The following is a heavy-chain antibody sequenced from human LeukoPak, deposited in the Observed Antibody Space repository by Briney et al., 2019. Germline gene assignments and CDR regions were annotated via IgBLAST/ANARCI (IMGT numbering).Heavy chain of an antibody. Sequence: SETLSLTCTVSGGSISSSNYYWGWIRQPPGKGLEWIGSIYYTGSTYYNPSLKSRVTISIHTSKNQFSLNLNSVTAADTAVYYCARYPDYDYVWGIGYWGQGTLVTVSS. CDR3: ARYPDYDYVWGIGY. CDR2: IYYTGST. V-gene: IGHV4-39*07. CDR1: GGSISSSNYY. J-gene: IGHJ4*02. D-gene: IGHD3-16*01.